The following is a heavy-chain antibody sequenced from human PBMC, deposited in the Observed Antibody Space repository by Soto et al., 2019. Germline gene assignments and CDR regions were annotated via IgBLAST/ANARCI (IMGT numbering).Heavy chain of an antibody. CDR2: ISWNSGSI. Sequence: EVQLAESGGGLVQPGRSLRLSCAASGFTFDDYAMHWVRQAPGKGLEWVSGISWNSGSIGYADSVKGRFTISRDNAKNSLYLQMNSLRAEDTALYYCAKVQLVRDYYYMDVWGKGTTVTVSS. CDR1: GFTFDDYA. CDR3: AKVQLVRDYYYMDV. J-gene: IGHJ6*03. V-gene: IGHV3-9*01. D-gene: IGHD6-13*01.